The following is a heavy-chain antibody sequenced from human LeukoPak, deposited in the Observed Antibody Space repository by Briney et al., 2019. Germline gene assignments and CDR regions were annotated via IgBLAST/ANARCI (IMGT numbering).Heavy chain of an antibody. D-gene: IGHD6-13*01. CDR2: ISAYNGNT. CDR1: GYTFTSYG. V-gene: IGHV1-18*01. Sequence: ASVKVSCKASGYTFTSYGISWVRQAPGQGLEWMGWISAYNGNTNYAQKLQGRVTMTTDTPTSTAYMELRSLRSDDTAVYYCARLGSSWYGYYYYGMDVWGQGTTVTVSS. J-gene: IGHJ6*02. CDR3: ARLGSSWYGYYYYGMDV.